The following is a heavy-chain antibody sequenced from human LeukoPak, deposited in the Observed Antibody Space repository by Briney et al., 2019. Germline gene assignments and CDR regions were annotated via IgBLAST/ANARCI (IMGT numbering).Heavy chain of an antibody. V-gene: IGHV4-34*01. Sequence: SSETLSLTCAVYGGSFSGYYWSWIRQPPGKGLEWIGEINHSGSTNYNPTLKSRVTISIDTSKNQFSLKVSSVTAADTAVYYCARVPSRGSGWLDFWGQGTQVTVSS. CDR3: ARVPSRGSGWLDF. D-gene: IGHD6-19*01. CDR1: GGSFSGYY. J-gene: IGHJ4*02. CDR2: INHSGST.